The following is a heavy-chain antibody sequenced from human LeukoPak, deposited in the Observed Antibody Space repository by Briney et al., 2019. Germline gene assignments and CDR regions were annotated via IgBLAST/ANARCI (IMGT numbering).Heavy chain of an antibody. V-gene: IGHV4-31*03. J-gene: IGHJ4*02. CDR1: GGSISSGGYY. CDR2: IYYSGST. D-gene: IGHD3-22*01. CDR3: ARGDYYDSSGYYYEANYYFDY. Sequence: KPSETLSLTCTVSGGSISSGGYYWSWIRQHPGKGLEWIGYIYYSGSTYYNPSLKSRVTISVGTSKNQFSLKLSSVTAADTAVYYCARGDYYDSSGYYYEANYYFDYWGQGTLVTVSS.